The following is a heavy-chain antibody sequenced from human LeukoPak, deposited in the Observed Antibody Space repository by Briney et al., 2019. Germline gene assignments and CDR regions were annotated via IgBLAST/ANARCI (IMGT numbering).Heavy chain of an antibody. Sequence: ASVKVSCKASGYTFTSYDINWVRQATGQGLEWMGWMNPNSGNRGFAQKFQGRVTITRNTSISTAYMELSSLRSEDTAVYYCARDVGSGSYYFDYWGQGTLVTVSS. D-gene: IGHD3-10*01. CDR2: MNPNSGNR. V-gene: IGHV1-8*01. J-gene: IGHJ4*02. CDR3: ARDVGSGSYYFDY. CDR1: GYTFTSYD.